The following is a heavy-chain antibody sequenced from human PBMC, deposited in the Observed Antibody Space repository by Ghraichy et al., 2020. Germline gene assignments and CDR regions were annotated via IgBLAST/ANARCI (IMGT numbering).Heavy chain of an antibody. Sequence: SETLSLTCTVSGGSISSYYWSWIRQPPGKGLEWIGYIYYSGSTNYNPSLKSRVTISVDTSKNQFSLKLSSVTAADTAVYYCARSVPNYYDSSPQAFDIWGQGTMVTVSS. D-gene: IGHD3-22*01. V-gene: IGHV4-59*08. CDR1: GGSISSYY. J-gene: IGHJ3*02. CDR3: ARSVPNYYDSSPQAFDI. CDR2: IYYSGST.